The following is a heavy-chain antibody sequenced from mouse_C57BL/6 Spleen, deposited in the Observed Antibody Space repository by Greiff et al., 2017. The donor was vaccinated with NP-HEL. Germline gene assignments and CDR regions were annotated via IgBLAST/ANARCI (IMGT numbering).Heavy chain of an antibody. D-gene: IGHD1-1*01. CDR1: GYAFSSSW. CDR2: IYPGDGDT. V-gene: IGHV1-82*01. J-gene: IGHJ4*01. Sequence: QVHVKQSGPELVKPGASVKISCKASGYAFSSSWMNWVKQRPGKGLEWIGRIYPGDGDTNYNGKFKGKATLTADKSSSTAYMQLSSLTSEDSAVYFCARSGATTPYAMDYWGQGTSVTVSS. CDR3: ARSGATTPYAMDY.